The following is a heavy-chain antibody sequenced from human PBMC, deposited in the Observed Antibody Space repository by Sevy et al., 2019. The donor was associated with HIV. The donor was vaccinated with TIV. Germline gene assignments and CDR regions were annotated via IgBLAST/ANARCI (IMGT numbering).Heavy chain of an antibody. V-gene: IGHV1-24*01. CDR3: AGVPATAKYYYGMDV. D-gene: IGHD2-2*01. CDR2: FDPEDGET. J-gene: IGHJ6*02. CDR1: GYTLTELS. Sequence: ASVKVSCKVSGYTLTELSMHWVRQAPGKGPEWMGGFDPEDGETIYAQKFQGRVTMTEDTSTDTAYMELSSLRSEDTAVYYCAGVPATAKYYYGMDVWGQGTTVTVSS.